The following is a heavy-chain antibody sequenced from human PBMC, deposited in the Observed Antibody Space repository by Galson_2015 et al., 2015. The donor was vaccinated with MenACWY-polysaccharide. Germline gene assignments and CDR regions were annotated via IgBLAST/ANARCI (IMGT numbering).Heavy chain of an antibody. Sequence: SLRLSCAASGFTVSSNYMSWVRQAPGKGLEWVSVIYSGGSTYYADSVKGRFTISRDNSKNTLYLQMNSLRAEDTAVYYCARVPASQQWLVFDYWGQGTLVTVSS. J-gene: IGHJ4*02. CDR3: ARVPASQQWLVFDY. D-gene: IGHD6-19*01. CDR1: GFTVSSNY. CDR2: IYSGGST. V-gene: IGHV3-53*01.